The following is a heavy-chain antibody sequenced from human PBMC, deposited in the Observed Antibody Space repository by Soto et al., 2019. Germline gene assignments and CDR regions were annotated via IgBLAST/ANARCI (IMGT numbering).Heavy chain of an antibody. J-gene: IGHJ4*02. D-gene: IGHD6-13*01. CDR1: GFTFSSHA. CDR2: ISGSGGST. Sequence: GGSLRLSCAASGFTFSSHAMNWVRQAPGQGLEWVSGISGSGGSTFYADSVKGRFTISRDNSKNTQYLQMNSLRAEDTAVYYCAKGTRAAAGTSYYFDYWGQGTLVTVSS. V-gene: IGHV3-23*01. CDR3: AKGTRAAAGTSYYFDY.